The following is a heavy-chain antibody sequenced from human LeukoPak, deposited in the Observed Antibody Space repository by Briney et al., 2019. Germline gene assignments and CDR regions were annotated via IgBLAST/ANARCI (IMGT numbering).Heavy chain of an antibody. Sequence: PSETLSLTCTVSGGSISSYYWSWIRQPAGKGLEWIGRIYTSGSTNYNPSLKSRVTISVDTSKNQFSLKLSSVTAADTAVYYCARGLGGLSIAVTLDYWGQGTLVTVSS. CDR2: IYTSGST. V-gene: IGHV4-4*07. CDR1: GGSISSYY. CDR3: ARGLGGLSIAVTLDY. J-gene: IGHJ4*02. D-gene: IGHD6-19*01.